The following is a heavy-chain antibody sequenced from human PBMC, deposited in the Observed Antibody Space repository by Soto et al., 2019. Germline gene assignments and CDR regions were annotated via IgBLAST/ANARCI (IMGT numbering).Heavy chain of an antibody. D-gene: IGHD3-10*01. CDR3: LKSGPGDY. Sequence: EVQLVESGGGLVQPGGSLKLSCAASGFTFSGSAMHWVRQASGKGLEWVGRIRSKANSYATAYAASVKGRFTISRDDSKNTAYLQMNSLKTEDTAVYYCLKSGPGDYWGQGTWSPSPQ. J-gene: IGHJ4*02. V-gene: IGHV3-73*01. CDR1: GFTFSGSA. CDR2: IRSKANSYAT.